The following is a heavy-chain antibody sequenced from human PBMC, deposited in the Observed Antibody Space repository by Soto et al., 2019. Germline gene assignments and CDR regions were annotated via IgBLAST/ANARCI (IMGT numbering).Heavy chain of an antibody. CDR3: ARDMGFGLSDY. D-gene: IGHD3-10*01. V-gene: IGHV1-3*01. CDR1: GYTFTSYA. J-gene: IGHJ4*02. CDR2: INAGNGNT. Sequence: AASVKVSCKASGYTFTSYAMHWVRQAPGQRLEWMGWINAGNGNTKYSQKFQGRVTITRDTSASTAYMELSSLRSADTAVYYCARDMGFGLSDYWGQGTLVIVSS.